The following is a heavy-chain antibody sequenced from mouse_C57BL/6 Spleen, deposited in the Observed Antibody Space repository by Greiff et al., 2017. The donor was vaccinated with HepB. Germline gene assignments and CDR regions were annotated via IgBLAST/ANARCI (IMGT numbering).Heavy chain of an antibody. CDR2: ISDGGSYT. CDR3: ARDRGITTVVRRYFDV. V-gene: IGHV5-4*01. J-gene: IGHJ1*03. D-gene: IGHD1-1*01. CDR1: GFTFSSYA. Sequence: EVQVVESGGGLVKPGGSLKLSCAASGFTFSSYAMSWVRQTPEKRLEWVATISDGGSYTYYPDNVKGRFTISRDNAKNNLYLQMSHLKSEDTAMYYWARDRGITTVVRRYFDVWGTGTTVTVSS.